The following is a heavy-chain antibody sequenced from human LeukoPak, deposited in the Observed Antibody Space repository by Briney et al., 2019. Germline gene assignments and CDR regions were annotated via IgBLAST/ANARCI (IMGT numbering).Heavy chain of an antibody. V-gene: IGHV3-53*01. CDR1: GFTVSDNY. CDR3: ARLPRYNYGEWWFDP. Sequence: GGSLRLSCAVSGFTVSDNYMSWVRQAPGTGLEWVSLIYSAGNTYYADSVKGRFTISRDNSKNTLYLQMNSLTAEDTAVYYCARLPRYNYGEWWFDPWGQGTLVTVSS. D-gene: IGHD5-24*01. CDR2: IYSAGNT. J-gene: IGHJ5*02.